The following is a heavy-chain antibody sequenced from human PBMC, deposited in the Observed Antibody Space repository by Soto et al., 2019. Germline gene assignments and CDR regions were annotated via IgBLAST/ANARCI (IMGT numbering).Heavy chain of an antibody. CDR1: GYTFISHG. Sequence: QVQLVQSGVEVKKPGASVKVSCKASGYTFISHGISWVRQAPGQGLEWIGWISGKNGNTNYVQKLQGRVTLTTDTSTSTAYMELRSLRSDDTAVYYCARVSSSIVVVPDYGMDVWGQGTTVTVSS. V-gene: IGHV1-18*04. CDR3: ARVSSSIVVVPDYGMDV. CDR2: ISGKNGNT. D-gene: IGHD2-15*01. J-gene: IGHJ6*02.